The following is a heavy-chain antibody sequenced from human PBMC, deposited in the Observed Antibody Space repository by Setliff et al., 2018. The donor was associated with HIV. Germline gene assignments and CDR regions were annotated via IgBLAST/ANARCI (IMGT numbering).Heavy chain of an antibody. CDR1: GYTFASFG. Sequence: ASVMVSCKASGYTFASFGISWVQQAPGQGPEWVGWIGGDNGIPSYAQKLRDRVTLTADTSTKTVFMELRSLRSDDTAVYYCARGMDDSRSSVWYYWGQGTLVTVSS. D-gene: IGHD6-6*01. J-gene: IGHJ4*02. V-gene: IGHV1-18*01. CDR3: ARGMDDSRSSVWYY. CDR2: IGGDNGIP.